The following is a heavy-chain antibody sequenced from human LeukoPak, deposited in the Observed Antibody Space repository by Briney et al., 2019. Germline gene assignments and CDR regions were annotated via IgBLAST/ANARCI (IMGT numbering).Heavy chain of an antibody. D-gene: IGHD6-13*01. V-gene: IGHV3-64D*06. CDR3: VTPLYSSTWGLDY. Sequence: PGGSLRLSCSVSGFRFGNYAMHWVRQAPGKGLEYVSTIDSGGRRTYYGDSVKGRFIISRDNSKNVLYLQMNSVRPEDTAVYHCVTPLYSSTWGLDYWGQGTLVTVSS. J-gene: IGHJ4*02. CDR1: GFRFGNYA. CDR2: IDSGGRRT.